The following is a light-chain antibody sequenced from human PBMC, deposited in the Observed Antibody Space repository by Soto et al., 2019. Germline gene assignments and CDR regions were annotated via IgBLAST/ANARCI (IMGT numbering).Light chain of an antibody. CDR3: QQYFTSPCT. Sequence: DIVMAQSPDSLAVSLGERATINCKSSQNVLSSSNNRNYLAWYRQKPGQPPELLIYWASTRESGVPDRFSGGGSGTDFTLTISSPKAEDVAVYYCQQYFTSPCTFGQGTKLEIK. CDR1: QNVLSSSNNRNY. J-gene: IGKJ2*02. V-gene: IGKV4-1*01. CDR2: WAS.